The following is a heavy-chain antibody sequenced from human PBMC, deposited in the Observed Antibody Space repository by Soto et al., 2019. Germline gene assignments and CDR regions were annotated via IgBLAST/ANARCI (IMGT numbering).Heavy chain of an antibody. V-gene: IGHV5-10-1*01. CDR3: ARHPGRVVVVPAATYGMDV. CDR2: IDPSDSYT. J-gene: IGHJ6*02. D-gene: IGHD2-2*01. Sequence: GESLKISCKGSGYSFTSYWISWVRQMPGKGLEWMGRIDPSDSYTNYSPSFQGHVTISADKSISTAYLQWSSLKASDTAMYYCARHPGRVVVVPAATYGMDVWGQGTTVTVS. CDR1: GYSFTSYW.